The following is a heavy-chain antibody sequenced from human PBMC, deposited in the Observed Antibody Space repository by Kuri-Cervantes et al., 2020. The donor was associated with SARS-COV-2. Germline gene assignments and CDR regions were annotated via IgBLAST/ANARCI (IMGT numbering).Heavy chain of an antibody. D-gene: IGHD3-10*02. CDR2: IYYSGST. CDR1: GGSISSSSYY. CDR3: ARAPDSFTMSGAFDI. J-gene: IGHJ3*02. Sequence: GSLRLSCTVSGGSISSSSYYWGWIRQPPGKGLEWIGSIYYSGSTYYNPSLKSRVTISVDTSKNQFSLKLSSVTAADTAVYYCARAPDSFTMSGAFDIWGQGTMVTVSS. V-gene: IGHV4-39*01.